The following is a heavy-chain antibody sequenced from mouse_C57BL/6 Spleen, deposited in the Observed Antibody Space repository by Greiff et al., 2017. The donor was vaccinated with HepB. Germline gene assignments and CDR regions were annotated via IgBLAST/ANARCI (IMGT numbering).Heavy chain of an antibody. CDR2: ISYDGSN. J-gene: IGHJ3*01. Sequence: EVQLQESGPGLVKPSQSLSLTCSVTGYSITSGYYWNWIRQFPGNKLEWMGYISYDGSNNYNPSLKNRISITRDTSKNQFFLKLNSVTTEDTATYYCARAFRGDYDEGAWFAYWGQGTLVTVSA. CDR3: ARAFRGDYDEGAWFAY. CDR1: GYSITSGYY. V-gene: IGHV3-6*01. D-gene: IGHD2-4*01.